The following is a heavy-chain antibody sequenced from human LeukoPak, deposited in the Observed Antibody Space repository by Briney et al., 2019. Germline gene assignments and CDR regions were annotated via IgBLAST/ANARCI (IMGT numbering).Heavy chain of an antibody. J-gene: IGHJ4*02. CDR1: GFTFSSYS. V-gene: IGHV3-21*01. CDR2: ISSSSSYI. D-gene: IGHD6-19*01. Sequence: GGSLRLSCAASGFTFSSYSMNWVRQAPGKGLEWVSSISSSSSYIYYADSVKGRFTISRDNAKNSLYLQMNSLRAEDTAVYYCARDDPSNSGWNTFDSWGQGTLVTVSS. CDR3: ARDDPSNSGWNTFDS.